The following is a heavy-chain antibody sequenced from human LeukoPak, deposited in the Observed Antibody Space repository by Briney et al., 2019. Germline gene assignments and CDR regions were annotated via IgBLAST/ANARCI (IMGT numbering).Heavy chain of an antibody. J-gene: IGHJ5*02. CDR3: ATVAGSSLSRNYFDP. V-gene: IGHV3-9*01. CDR2: ISWNSANI. CDR1: GFNFEDYA. Sequence: PGGSLRLSCAASGFNFEDYAMHWVRQPPGKGLEWVSGISWNSANIGYADSVKGRFTISRDNAKNSLYLQMNSLRDEDSAFYYCATVAGSSLSRNYFDPWGQGTLVTVSS. D-gene: IGHD6-6*01.